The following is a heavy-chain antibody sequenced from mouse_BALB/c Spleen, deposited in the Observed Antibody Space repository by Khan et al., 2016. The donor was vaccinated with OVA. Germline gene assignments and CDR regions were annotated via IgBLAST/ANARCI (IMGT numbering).Heavy chain of an antibody. J-gene: IGHJ3*01. CDR2: ISSGDST. CDR1: GFTFSNYA. CDR3: ARDYWFAY. Sequence: EVELVEPGGGLVKPGGSLKLSCAASGFTFSNYAMSWVRQSPEKRLEWVASISSGDSTYYPDSVKGRFTISRDNARNILYLQMSIVRSEDTAMYYCARDYWFAYGGQGTLVTVSA. V-gene: IGHV5-6-5*01.